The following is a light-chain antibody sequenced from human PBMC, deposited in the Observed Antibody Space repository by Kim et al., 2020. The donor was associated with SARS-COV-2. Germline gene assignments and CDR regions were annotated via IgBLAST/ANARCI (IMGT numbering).Light chain of an antibody. CDR2: DVS. CDR3: SSYTSSSTVV. V-gene: IGLV2-14*03. J-gene: IGLJ2*01. CDR1: SSDVGGYNY. Sequence: GHSITLSCTGTSSDVGGYNYVSWYQKHPGKAPKLMIYDVSNRPSGVSNRFSGSKSGNTASLTISGLQAEDEADYYCSSYTSSSTVVFGGGTQLTVL.